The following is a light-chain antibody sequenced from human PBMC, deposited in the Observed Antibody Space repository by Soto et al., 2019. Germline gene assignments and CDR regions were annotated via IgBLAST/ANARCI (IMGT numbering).Light chain of an antibody. Sequence: EIVMTQSPVTLSVSPGERATLSCRASQSVSRKLVWYQQKPGQAPRLLIYDTSTRATGIPARFSGSGSGTDFTLTISSLQSEDFAVYYCQQYNTWTSITFGQGTRLEIK. CDR1: QSVSRK. CDR3: QQYNTWTSIT. J-gene: IGKJ5*01. V-gene: IGKV3-15*01. CDR2: DTS.